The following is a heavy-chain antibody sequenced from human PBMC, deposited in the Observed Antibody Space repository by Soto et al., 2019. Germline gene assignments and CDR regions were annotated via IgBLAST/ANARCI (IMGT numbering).Heavy chain of an antibody. V-gene: IGHV5-51*01. J-gene: IGHJ1*01. D-gene: IGHD3-22*01. CDR2: IYPGDSDT. CDR3: ARAGGYYYDSSGPPEYFQH. CDR1: GYSFTSYW. Sequence: GESLKISCKGSGYSFTSYWIGWVRQMPGKGLEWMGIIYPGDSDTRYSPSFQGQVTISADKSISTAYLQWSSLKASDTAMYYCARAGGYYYDSSGPPEYFQHWGQGTLVTVSS.